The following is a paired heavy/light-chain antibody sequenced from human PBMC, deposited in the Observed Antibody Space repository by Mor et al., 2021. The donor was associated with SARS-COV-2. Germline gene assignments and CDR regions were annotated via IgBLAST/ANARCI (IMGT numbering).Heavy chain of an antibody. CDR3: ARDWLPYDSSRGPSFHH. CDR2: INHSGST. Sequence: QVQLQQWGAGLLKPSETLSLTCAVYGGSFSGYYWSWIRQPPGKGLEWIGEINHSGSTNYNPSLKSRVTISVDTSKNQFSLKLSSVTAADTAVYYCARDWLPYDSSRGPSFHHWGQGTLVTVSS. J-gene: IGHJ1*01. CDR1: GGSFSGYY. D-gene: IGHD3-22*01. V-gene: IGHV4-34*01.
Light chain of an antibody. CDR3: QTWATVIDRG. CDR1: SEYSSFA. CDR2: VKSDGSQ. V-gene: IGLV4-69*01. Sequence: QPAVTQSPSVSAPLGASVKLTCILTSEYSSFAIAWHQHQPEKGPRFLMTVKSDGSQNKGDGIPDRFSGSSSGAERYLTISSLQSEDEGDYYCQTWATVIDRGFGGGTKVTAL. J-gene: IGLJ2*01.